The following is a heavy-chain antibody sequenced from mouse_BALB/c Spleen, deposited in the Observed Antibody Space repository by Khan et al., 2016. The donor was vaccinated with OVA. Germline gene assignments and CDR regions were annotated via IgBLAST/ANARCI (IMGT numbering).Heavy chain of an antibody. J-gene: IGHJ2*01. D-gene: IGHD2-14*01. CDR1: GYTFTSYW. Sequence: QVQLQQSGAELARPGASVKLSCKASGYTFTSYWMQWVKQRPGQGLEWIGTIYTGDGDTRYTQKFKGKATLTAYKSSSTSYMQLSSLASEDYAVYYCASYRYDYFDYWGQGTTLTVSS. V-gene: IGHV1-87*01. CDR2: IYTGDGDT. CDR3: ASYRYDYFDY.